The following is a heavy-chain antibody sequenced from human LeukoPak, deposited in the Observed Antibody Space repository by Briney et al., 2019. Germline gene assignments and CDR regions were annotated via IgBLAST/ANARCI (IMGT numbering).Heavy chain of an antibody. V-gene: IGHV3-23*01. Sequence: GGSLRLSRAASGFTFSNYAMSWVRQAPGKGLEWVSTISPGGSSTYYTDSVKGRFTISRDNSKNTLYLQMNSLGAGDTAIYYCAKTLRGGDWYFDYWGQGTLVTVSS. CDR3: AKTLRGGDWYFDY. D-gene: IGHD2-21*02. CDR1: GFTFSNYA. J-gene: IGHJ4*02. CDR2: ISPGGSST.